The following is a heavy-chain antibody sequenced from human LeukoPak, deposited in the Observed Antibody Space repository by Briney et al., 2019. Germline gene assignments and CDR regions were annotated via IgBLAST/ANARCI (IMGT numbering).Heavy chain of an antibody. CDR1: GGSISSSGHY. D-gene: IGHD2-15*01. V-gene: IGHV4-39*01. J-gene: IGHJ3*02. CDR2: MYYIGST. Sequence: PSETLSLTCSVSGGSISSSGHYWGWIRQTPGKGLEWIGSMYYIGSTYYNPSLKSRVTISVDTSKNQFSLRLSSVTAADTAVYYCARGYCSGGSCYPFDAFDIWGQGTMVTVSS. CDR3: ARGYCSGGSCYPFDAFDI.